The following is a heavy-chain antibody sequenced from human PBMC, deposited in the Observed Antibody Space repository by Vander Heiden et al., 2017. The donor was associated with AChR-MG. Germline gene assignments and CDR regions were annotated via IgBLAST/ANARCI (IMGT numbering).Heavy chain of an antibody. CDR1: GGSIGTSSYY. CDR3: ARLSAARNFDY. Sequence: QLPLQESGPGLVMPPETLSLTCTDPGGSIGTSSYYWGWIHQPPGKGLEWSGSIYYSGCTYYNPSLKSRVTISVDTAKNQVSLKVSSVTAADTAVYYCARLSAARNFDYWGQGTLVTVSS. J-gene: IGHJ4*02. V-gene: IGHV4-39*01. CDR2: IYYSGCT. D-gene: IGHD6-6*01.